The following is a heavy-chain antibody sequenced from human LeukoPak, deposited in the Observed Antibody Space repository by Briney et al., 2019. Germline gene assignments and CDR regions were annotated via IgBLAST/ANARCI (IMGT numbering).Heavy chain of an antibody. CDR1: RFTFSSYA. J-gene: IGHJ3*02. D-gene: IGHD1-1*01. CDR3: ARDWNDNSDAFDI. V-gene: IGHV3-23*01. Sequence: PGGSLRLSCAASRFTFSSYAMSWVRQAPGKGLEWVSAISGSGGSTYYADSVKGRFTISRDNAKNSLYLQMNSLRAEDTAVYYCARDWNDNSDAFDIWGQGTMVTVSS. CDR2: ISGSGGST.